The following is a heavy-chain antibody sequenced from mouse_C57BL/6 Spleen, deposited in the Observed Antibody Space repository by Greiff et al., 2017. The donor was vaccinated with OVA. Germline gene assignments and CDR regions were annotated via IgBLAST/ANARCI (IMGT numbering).Heavy chain of an antibody. CDR3: AREDCHY. V-gene: IGHV5-4*01. J-gene: IGHJ2*01. CDR1: GFTFSSYA. CDR2: ISDGGSYT. Sequence: VQLKQSGGGLVKPGGSLKLSCAASGFTFSSYAMSWVRQTPEKRLEWVATISDGGSYTYYPDNVKGRFTISRDNAKNNLYLQMSHLKSEDTAMYYCAREDCHYWGQGTTLTVSS.